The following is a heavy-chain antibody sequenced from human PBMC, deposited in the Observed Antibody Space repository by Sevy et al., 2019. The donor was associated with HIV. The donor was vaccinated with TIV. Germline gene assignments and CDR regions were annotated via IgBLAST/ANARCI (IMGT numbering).Heavy chain of an antibody. CDR3: ARTLKPQDVGYYYGMDV. Sequence: SETLSLTCTVSGGSISSYYWSWIRQPPGKGLEWIGYIYYSGSTNYNPSLKSRVTISVDTSKNQFSLKLSSVTAADTAVHYCARTLKPQDVGYYYGMDVWGQGTTVTVSS. CDR1: GGSISSYY. CDR2: IYYSGST. V-gene: IGHV4-59*13. J-gene: IGHJ6*02. D-gene: IGHD1-26*01.